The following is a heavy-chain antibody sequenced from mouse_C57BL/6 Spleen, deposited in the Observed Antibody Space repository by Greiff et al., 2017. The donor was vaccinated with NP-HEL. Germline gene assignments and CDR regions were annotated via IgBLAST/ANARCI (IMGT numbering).Heavy chain of an antibody. CDR2: IWSGGST. J-gene: IGHJ1*03. D-gene: IGHD1-1*01. Sequence: VQLQESGPGLVQPSQSLSITCTVSGFSLTSYGVHWVRQSPGKGLEWLGVIWSGGSTDYNAAFISRLSISKDNSKSQVFFKMNSLQADDTAIYYCARNNQFITTVVERYFDVWGTGTTVTVSS. CDR1: GFSLTSYG. V-gene: IGHV2-2*01. CDR3: ARNNQFITTVVERYFDV.